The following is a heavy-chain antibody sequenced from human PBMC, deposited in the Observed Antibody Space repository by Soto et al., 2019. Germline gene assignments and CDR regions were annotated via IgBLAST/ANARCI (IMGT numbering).Heavy chain of an antibody. V-gene: IGHV3-30*18. Sequence: GGSLRLSCAASGFTFSSYGMHWVRQAPGKGLEWVAVISYDGSNKYYADSVKGRFTISRDNSKNTLYLQMNSLRAEDTAVYYCAKGSSDYGDYGASGLYYYYYYGMDVWGQGTTVTVSS. D-gene: IGHD4-17*01. CDR1: GFTFSSYG. CDR2: ISYDGSNK. CDR3: AKGSSDYGDYGASGLYYYYYYGMDV. J-gene: IGHJ6*02.